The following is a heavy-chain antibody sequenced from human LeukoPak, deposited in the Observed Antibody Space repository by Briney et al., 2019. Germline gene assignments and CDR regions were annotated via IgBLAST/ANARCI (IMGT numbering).Heavy chain of an antibody. CDR1: GFTFSSYA. V-gene: IGHV3-23*01. Sequence: PGGSLRLSCAASGFTFSSYAVSWVRQAPGKGLEWVSAITGRGASTYYADSVKGRFTISRDNSKNTLYLQMNSLRAEDTAVYYCAKVPPSPGWWYFDLWGRGTLVTVSS. CDR2: ITGRGAST. CDR3: AKVPPSPGWWYFDL. J-gene: IGHJ2*01.